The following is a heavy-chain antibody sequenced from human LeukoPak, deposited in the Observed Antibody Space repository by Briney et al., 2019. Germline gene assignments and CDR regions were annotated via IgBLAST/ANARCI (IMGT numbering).Heavy chain of an antibody. Sequence: PSETLSLTCTVSGGSISSYYWSWIRQPPGKGLEWIGTFYYSGSTYYNPSLKSRVTISVDTSKNQFSLKLSSVTAADTAVYYCARAVNLAGDAFDIWGQGTMVTVSS. CDR2: FYYSGST. D-gene: IGHD6-13*01. J-gene: IGHJ3*02. V-gene: IGHV4-59*12. CDR1: GGSISSYY. CDR3: ARAVNLAGDAFDI.